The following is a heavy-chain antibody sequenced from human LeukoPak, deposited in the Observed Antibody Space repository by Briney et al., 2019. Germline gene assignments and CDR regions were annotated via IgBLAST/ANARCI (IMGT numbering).Heavy chain of an antibody. Sequence: GESLQISCKGSGYSFITYWIGWVRQMPGKGLEWMGIIYPGDSETRYSPSFQGQVTISADKSISTAYLQWSSLKASDTAMYYCARSLKRGDYVRSDYKYGMDVWGQGTTVTVSS. V-gene: IGHV5-51*01. J-gene: IGHJ6*02. CDR2: IYPGDSET. CDR1: GYSFITYW. CDR3: ARSLKRGDYVRSDYKYGMDV. D-gene: IGHD4-17*01.